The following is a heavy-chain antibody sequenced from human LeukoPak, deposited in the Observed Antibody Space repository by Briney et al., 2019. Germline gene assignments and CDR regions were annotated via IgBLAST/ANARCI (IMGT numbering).Heavy chain of an antibody. Sequence: TGGSLRLSCAASGFTFSSYEMNWVRQAPGKGLGWVSYISSSGSTIYYADSVKGRFTISRDNAKNSLYLQMNSLRAEDTAVYYCARDAGQQLVSMNDYWDQGTLVTVSS. CDR1: GFTFSSYE. CDR2: ISSSGSTI. J-gene: IGHJ4*02. V-gene: IGHV3-48*03. D-gene: IGHD6-13*01. CDR3: ARDAGQQLVSMNDY.